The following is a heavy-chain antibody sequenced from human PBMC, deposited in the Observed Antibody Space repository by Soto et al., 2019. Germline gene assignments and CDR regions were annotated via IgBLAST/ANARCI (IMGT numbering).Heavy chain of an antibody. Sequence: PGESLKISCKGSGYSFTSYWISWVRQMPGKGLEWMGRIDPSDSHTNYSPSFQGHVTISAAKSISTAYLQWSSLRASDTAMYYCARQIYDSDTGPNFQYYFDSWGEGTPVTVSS. J-gene: IGHJ4*02. V-gene: IGHV5-10-1*01. CDR1: GYSFTSYW. D-gene: IGHD3-22*01. CDR2: IDPSDSHT. CDR3: ARQIYDSDTGPNFQYYFDS.